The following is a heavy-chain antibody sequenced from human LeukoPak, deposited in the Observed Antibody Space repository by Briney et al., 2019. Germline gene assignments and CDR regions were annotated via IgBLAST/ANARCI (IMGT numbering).Heavy chain of an antibody. V-gene: IGHV3-21*01. Sequence: GGSLRLSCAASGFTFSAYWMNWVRQAPGKGLEWVSSISSSSSYIYYADSVKGRFTISRDNAKNSLYLQMNSLRAEDTAVYYCARDGIAAAGSFDYWGQGTLVTVSS. CDR2: ISSSSSYI. CDR1: GFTFSAYW. D-gene: IGHD6-13*01. CDR3: ARDGIAAAGSFDY. J-gene: IGHJ4*02.